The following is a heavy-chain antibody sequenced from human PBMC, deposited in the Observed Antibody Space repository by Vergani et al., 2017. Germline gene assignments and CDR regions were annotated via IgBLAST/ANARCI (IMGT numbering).Heavy chain of an antibody. D-gene: IGHD3-9*01. J-gene: IGHJ3*02. CDR1: GFTVSSNY. CDR2: IYSGGST. Sequence: EVQLVESGGGLVQPGGSLRLSCAASGFTVSSNYMSWVRQAPGKGLEWVSVIYSGGSTYYADSVKGRFTISRDNSKKTLYLQMNSLRAEDTAVYYCAKFRPLTGYSEEDAFDIWGQGTMVTVSS. CDR3: AKFRPLTGYSEEDAFDI. V-gene: IGHV3-66*02.